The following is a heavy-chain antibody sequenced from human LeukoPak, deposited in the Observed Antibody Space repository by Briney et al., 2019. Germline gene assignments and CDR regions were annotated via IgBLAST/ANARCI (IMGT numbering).Heavy chain of an antibody. CDR2: ISGSSSYT. CDR1: GFSFSDYY. D-gene: IGHD6-13*01. CDR3: ARTLVAAPGSKGGP. J-gene: IGHJ5*02. V-gene: IGHV3-11*03. Sequence: GGSLRLSCAASGFSFSDYYMSWIRQAPGKGLEWVSYISGSSSYTDYADSVKGRFTISRDNAKNSLYLQMNSLRVEDTAVYYCARTLVAAPGSKGGPWGQGTLVAVSS.